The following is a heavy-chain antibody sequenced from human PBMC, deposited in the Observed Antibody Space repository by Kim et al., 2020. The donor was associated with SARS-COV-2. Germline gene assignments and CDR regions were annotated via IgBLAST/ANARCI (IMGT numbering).Heavy chain of an antibody. Sequence: SETLSLTCTVSGGSISSYYWNWVRQPPGKGLEWIGYIFHSGSTNYNPSLKSRVIISVDTSKSQVSLKLNSVTAADTAVYYCASFILASGAGYQLDYWGQG. J-gene: IGHJ4*02. CDR1: GGSISSYY. CDR3: ASFILASGAGYQLDY. CDR2: IFHSGST. D-gene: IGHD3-3*02. V-gene: IGHV4-59*01.